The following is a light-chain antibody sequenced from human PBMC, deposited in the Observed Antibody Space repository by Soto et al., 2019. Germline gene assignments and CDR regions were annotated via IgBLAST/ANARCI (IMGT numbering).Light chain of an antibody. CDR3: QQYNSYLWT. CDR1: QSISSW. CDR2: KAS. J-gene: IGKJ1*01. V-gene: IGKV1-5*03. Sequence: DIQMTQSPSTLSASVGDRVNITCRASQSISSWLAWYQQKPGKAPKLLIYKASSLESGVPSRFSGSGSGTEFTLTISSLQPDDFATYYCQQYNSYLWTFGQGTKVEI.